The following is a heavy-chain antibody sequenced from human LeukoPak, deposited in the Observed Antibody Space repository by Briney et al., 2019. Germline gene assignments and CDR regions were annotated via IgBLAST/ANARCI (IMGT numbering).Heavy chain of an antibody. D-gene: IGHD3-10*01. V-gene: IGHV3-15*01. Sequence: GGSLRLSCAASGFTFSDVWMSWVRQAPGKGLEWVGRIKSKTDGGTTDYAAPVKGRFTISRDDSQNTLYLQMNSLKTEDTAVYYCTTDLGITMVRGVIGDAFDIWGQGTMVTVSS. CDR1: GFTFSDVW. J-gene: IGHJ3*02. CDR2: IKSKTDGGTT. CDR3: TTDLGITMVRGVIGDAFDI.